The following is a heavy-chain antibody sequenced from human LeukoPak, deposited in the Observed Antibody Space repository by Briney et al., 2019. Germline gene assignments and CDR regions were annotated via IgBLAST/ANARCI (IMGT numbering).Heavy chain of an antibody. V-gene: IGHV4-59*12. CDR1: GGSISTYY. CDR2: IYHSGST. CDR3: ARAFGELSSFDY. D-gene: IGHD3-10*01. J-gene: IGHJ4*02. Sequence: SETLSLTCTVSGGSISTYYWNRIRQPPGKGLEWIGYIYHSGSTNYNPSLQSRVTISVDKSKNQFSLKLSSVTAADTAVYYCARAFGELSSFDYWGQGTLVTVSS.